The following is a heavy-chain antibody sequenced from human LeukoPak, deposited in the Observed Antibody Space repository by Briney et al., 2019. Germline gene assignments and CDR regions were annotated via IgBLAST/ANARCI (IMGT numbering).Heavy chain of an antibody. D-gene: IGHD2-2*02. CDR2: ISDSGGSA. Sequence: GGSLRLSCAASGFTFNTYAMSWVRQAPGKGLEWVSAISDSGGSAYYADSVKGRFTISRDNSKNTLYLQMNSLRAEDTAVYYCASIVVVPAATPPMDVWGKGTTVTISS. CDR1: GFTFNTYA. J-gene: IGHJ6*03. V-gene: IGHV3-23*01. CDR3: ASIVVVPAATPPMDV.